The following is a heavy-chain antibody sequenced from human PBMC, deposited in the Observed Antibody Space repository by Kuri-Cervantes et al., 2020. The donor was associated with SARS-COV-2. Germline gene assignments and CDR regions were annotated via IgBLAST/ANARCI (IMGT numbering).Heavy chain of an antibody. V-gene: IGHV1-2*04. CDR2: INPNSGGT. J-gene: IGHJ6*02. CDR3: ARGVIPNYGMDV. CDR1: GYTFTGYY. Sequence: ASVTVACKASGYTFTGYYMHWVRQAPGQGLEWMGGINPNSGGTNYAQKFQGWVSMTRDTLISTAYMELSRQGSDDTDVYYCARGVIPNYGMDVWGQGTTVTVSS. D-gene: IGHD2-21*01.